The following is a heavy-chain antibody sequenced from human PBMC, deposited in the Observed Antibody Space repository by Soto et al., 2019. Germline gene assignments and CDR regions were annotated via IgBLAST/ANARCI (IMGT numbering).Heavy chain of an antibody. CDR2: IPKDGDKK. D-gene: IGHD5-12*01. CDR3: AREWSVANPGY. J-gene: IGHJ4*02. CDR1: GFTFSNYS. V-gene: IGHV3-30-3*01. Sequence: QVHLVESGGGVVQPGTSLRLSCAASGFTFSNYSMHWVRQAPGKGLEWVADIPKDGDKKYYADSVKGRFTISRDNSKNSLYLQMNSLRPEDTAVHYCAREWSVANPGYWGQGTQVTVSS.